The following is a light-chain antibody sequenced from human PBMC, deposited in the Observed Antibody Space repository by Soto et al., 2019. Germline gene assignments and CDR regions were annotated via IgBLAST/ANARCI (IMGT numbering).Light chain of an antibody. J-gene: IGKJ5*01. V-gene: IGKV1-5*03. Sequence: DIQMTQSPSTLSASVGDRATITCRASQSISSWLAWYQQKPGKAPKLLIYKASSLESGVPSRFSGSGSGTAFTLTISSLQPEDFATYYCQQLNSYLSTFGQGTRLEIK. CDR1: QSISSW. CDR3: QQLNSYLST. CDR2: KAS.